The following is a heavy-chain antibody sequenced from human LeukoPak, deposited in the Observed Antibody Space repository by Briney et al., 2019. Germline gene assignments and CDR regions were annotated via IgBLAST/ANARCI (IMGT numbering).Heavy chain of an antibody. CDR3: AKDRPERYFDWFYYYYGMDV. J-gene: IGHJ6*04. CDR1: GFTFSSYG. D-gene: IGHD3-9*01. V-gene: IGHV3-30*18. Sequence: SGGSLRLSCAASGFTFSSYGMHWVRQAPGKGLEWVAVISYDGSNKYYADSVKGRFTISRDNSNNTLYLQMNSLRAEDTAVYYCAKDRPERYFDWFYYYYGMDVWGKGTTVTVSS. CDR2: ISYDGSNK.